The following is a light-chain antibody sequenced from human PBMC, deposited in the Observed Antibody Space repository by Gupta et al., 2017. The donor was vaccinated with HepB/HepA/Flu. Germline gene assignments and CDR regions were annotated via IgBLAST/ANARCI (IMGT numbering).Light chain of an antibody. CDR3: QSYDSSLSVV. J-gene: IGLJ2*01. CDR2: GNN. CDR1: SSNIGADYD. V-gene: IGLV1-40*01. Sequence: QSVLTQPPSVSGAPGHRVTISCTGSSSNIGADYDVHWYQHLPGTAPKLLIYGNNYRPSGVPDRFSGSKSGTSASLAITGLQAEDEADYYCQSYDSSLSVVFGGGTKLTVL.